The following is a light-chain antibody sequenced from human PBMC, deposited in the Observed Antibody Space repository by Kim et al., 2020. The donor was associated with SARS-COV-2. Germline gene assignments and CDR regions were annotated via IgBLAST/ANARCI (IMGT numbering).Light chain of an antibody. Sequence: SASVGDRVTLPCRASQSISRSLAWYQQKPGKAPKVLIYEASNLESVVPIRFSGDGSGTVFTLTIINLQPEDFATYYCQQYNDHPTFGGGTKVEIK. CDR3: QQYNDHPT. J-gene: IGKJ4*01. CDR1: QSISRS. V-gene: IGKV1-5*01. CDR2: EAS.